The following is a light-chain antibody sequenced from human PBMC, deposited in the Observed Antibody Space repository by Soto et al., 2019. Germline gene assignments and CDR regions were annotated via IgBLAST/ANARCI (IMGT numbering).Light chain of an antibody. V-gene: IGKV1-5*01. CDR3: LQHNTYPLS. CDR2: DAS. Sequence: IQMPQSPSTLSASLRDRFTIACRASQSLRGWLAWYQQRPGKAPKALIYDASTLASGVPSRFSGSGSGTEFTLTISSLQPEDFGTYYCLQHNTYPLSFGGGAKVDIK. J-gene: IGKJ4*01. CDR1: QSLRGW.